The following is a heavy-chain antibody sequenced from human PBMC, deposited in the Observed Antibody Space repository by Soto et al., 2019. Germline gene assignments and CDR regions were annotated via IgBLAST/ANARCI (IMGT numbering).Heavy chain of an antibody. CDR1: GGSISSSSYY. CDR3: ARQGVGATAGYYYYYYGTDV. D-gene: IGHD1-26*01. Sequence: SETLSLTCTVSGGSISSSSYYWGWIRQPPGKGLEWIGSIYYSGSTYYNPSLKSRVTISVDTSKNQFSLKLSSVTAADTAVYYCARQGVGATAGYYYYYYGTDVWGQGTTVTVSS. J-gene: IGHJ6*02. V-gene: IGHV4-39*01. CDR2: IYYSGST.